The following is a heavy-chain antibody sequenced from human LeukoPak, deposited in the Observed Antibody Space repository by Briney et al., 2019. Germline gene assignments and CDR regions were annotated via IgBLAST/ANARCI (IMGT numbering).Heavy chain of an antibody. CDR3: ARVLAGIAARPGGFDY. V-gene: IGHV3-21*01. CDR1: GFTFSNYN. D-gene: IGHD6-6*01. Sequence: PGGSLRPSCAASGFTFSNYNMNWVRQAPGKGLEWVSSISSRNSYIYYVDSVKGRFTISRDNAKNSLYLQMNSLRAEDTAVYYCARVLAGIAARPGGFDYWGQGTLVTVSS. J-gene: IGHJ4*02. CDR2: ISSRNSYI.